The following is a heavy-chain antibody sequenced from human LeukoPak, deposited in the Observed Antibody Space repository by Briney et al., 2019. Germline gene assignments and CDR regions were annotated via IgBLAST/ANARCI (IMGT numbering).Heavy chain of an antibody. Sequence: GGSLRLSCAASGFTFTNHWMNWVRQPPGKGLEWVANIKQDGSDKYYVDSAKGRFTISRDNAKNSLFLQINSLRIDDTAVYYCAREEGGYFDSWGQGTLVTVSS. J-gene: IGHJ4*02. CDR1: GFTFTNHW. CDR3: AREEGGYFDS. CDR2: IKQDGSDK. D-gene: IGHD1-26*01. V-gene: IGHV3-7*01.